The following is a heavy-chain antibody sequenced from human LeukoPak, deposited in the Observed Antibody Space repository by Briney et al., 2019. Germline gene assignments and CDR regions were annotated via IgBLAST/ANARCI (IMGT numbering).Heavy chain of an antibody. CDR2: IIPILGIA. V-gene: IGHV1-69*04. Sequence: SVKVSRKASGGTFSSYAISWVRQAPGQGLEWMGRIIPILGIANYAQKFQGRVTITADKSTSTAYMELSSLRSEDTAVYYCARDEDGNFDYWGQGTLVTVSS. J-gene: IGHJ4*02. CDR3: ARDEDGNFDY. CDR1: GGTFSSYA.